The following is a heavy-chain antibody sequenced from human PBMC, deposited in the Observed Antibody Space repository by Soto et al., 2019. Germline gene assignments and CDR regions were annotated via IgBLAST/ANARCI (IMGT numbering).Heavy chain of an antibody. CDR1: KFTFSSYS. J-gene: IGHJ4*02. V-gene: IGHV3-74*01. CDR2: INSDGSTT. D-gene: IGHD3-22*01. Sequence: GGSLRLSCAASKFTFSSYSMHWVRQAPGKGLVWVSRINSDGSTTTYADSVKGRFTISRDNAKNTLYLQMNSLRAEDTAAYYCARDNYYDSSGYHLRAFDYWGQGTLVTVSS. CDR3: ARDNYYDSSGYHLRAFDY.